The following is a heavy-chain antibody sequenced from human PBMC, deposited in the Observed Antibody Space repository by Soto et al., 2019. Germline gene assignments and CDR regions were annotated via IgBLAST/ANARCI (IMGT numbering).Heavy chain of an antibody. J-gene: IGHJ5*02. Sequence: QVQLQESGPGLVKPSETLSLTCSVSGGSVSSGSYYWSWIRQPPGKGLEWIGYIYNIGSTNYNPSLRSRVTTSVDTSKNQFSLKLSSVTAADTAVYYCARVASLGSWEPFDPCGQGTLVTVSS. CDR3: ARVASLGSWEPFDP. D-gene: IGHD3-10*01. V-gene: IGHV4-61*01. CDR1: GGSVSSGSYY. CDR2: IYNIGST.